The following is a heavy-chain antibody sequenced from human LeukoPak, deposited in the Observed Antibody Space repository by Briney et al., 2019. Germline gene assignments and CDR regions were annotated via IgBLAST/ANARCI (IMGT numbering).Heavy chain of an antibody. CDR3: ARNGGNRRAEHFQH. CDR1: GGSFSGYY. Sequence: SETLSLTCAVYGGSFSGYYWSWIRQPPGKGLEWIGEINHSGSTNYNPSLKSRVTISVDTSKNQFSLKLSSVTAADTAVYYCARNGGNRRAEHFQHWGQGTLVTVSS. CDR2: INHSGST. V-gene: IGHV4-34*01. D-gene: IGHD4-23*01. J-gene: IGHJ1*01.